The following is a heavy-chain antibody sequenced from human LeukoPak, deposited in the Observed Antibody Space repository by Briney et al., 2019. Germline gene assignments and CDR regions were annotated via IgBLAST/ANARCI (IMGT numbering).Heavy chain of an antibody. V-gene: IGHV1-46*01. J-gene: IGHJ5*02. CDR2: INPSGGST. CDR3: ARDKQYYDFWSGYPGNWFDP. Sequence: ASVKVSCKASGYTFTSYYMHWVRQAPGQGLEWMGIINPSGGSTSYAQKFQGRVTMTRDTSTSTVYMELSSLRSEDTAVYYCARDKQYYDFWSGYPGNWFDPWGQGTLVTVSS. D-gene: IGHD3-3*01. CDR1: GYTFTSYY.